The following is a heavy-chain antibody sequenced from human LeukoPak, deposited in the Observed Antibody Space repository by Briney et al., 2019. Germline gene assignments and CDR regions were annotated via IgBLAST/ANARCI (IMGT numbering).Heavy chain of an antibody. CDR2: IKYDGSEK. D-gene: IGHD3-10*01. J-gene: IGHJ4*02. Sequence: PGGSLRLSCAASGLTFTSYWMTWVRQAPGKGLDWVATIKYDGSEKYYADSVKGRFIVSSDNAKTSLYLQMNSLRAEDTAVYYCVRGTYGSDMWGQGTLVTVSS. V-gene: IGHV3-7*05. CDR1: GLTFTSYW. CDR3: VRGTYGSDM.